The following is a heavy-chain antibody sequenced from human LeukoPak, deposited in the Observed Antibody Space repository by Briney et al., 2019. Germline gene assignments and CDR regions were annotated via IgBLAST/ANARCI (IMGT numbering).Heavy chain of an antibody. CDR2: INPNSGGT. CDR1: GYTFTGYY. D-gene: IGHD6-13*01. Sequence: ASVKVSSKASGYTFTGYYMHWVRQAPGQGLEWMGWINPNSGGTNYAQKFQGRVTMTRDTSISTAYMELSRLRSDDTAVYYCARDGSSWYKCTGYWGQGTLVTVSS. J-gene: IGHJ4*02. CDR3: ARDGSSWYKCTGY. V-gene: IGHV1-2*02.